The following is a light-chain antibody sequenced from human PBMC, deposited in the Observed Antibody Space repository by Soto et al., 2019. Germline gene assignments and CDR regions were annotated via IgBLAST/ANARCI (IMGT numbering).Light chain of an antibody. CDR1: QTISRW. Sequence: DIQLTQTPSTLFASVGDEVTITCRASQTISRWLAWYQQKPGRAPKLLIYDASTLESGVPSRFSGSGSETEFTLTISRLQPDDFATYFCHSRAFGQGTLPEIK. CDR3: HSRA. CDR2: DAS. J-gene: IGKJ5*01. V-gene: IGKV1-5*01.